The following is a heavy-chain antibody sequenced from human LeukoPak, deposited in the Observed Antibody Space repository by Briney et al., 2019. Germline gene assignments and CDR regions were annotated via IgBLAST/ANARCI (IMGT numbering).Heavy chain of an antibody. D-gene: IGHD2-15*01. J-gene: IGHJ4*02. CDR1: GFTFGEYA. Sequence: GGSLRLSCTTSGFTFGEYAMSWVRQAPGKGLEWVGFIRSKPYGGTTEYAASVKGRFTTSRDDSKSIAYLQMNSLKTEDTAVYYCTTGIKTADHWGQGTLVTVSS. CDR2: IRSKPYGGTT. V-gene: IGHV3-49*04. CDR3: TTGIKTADH.